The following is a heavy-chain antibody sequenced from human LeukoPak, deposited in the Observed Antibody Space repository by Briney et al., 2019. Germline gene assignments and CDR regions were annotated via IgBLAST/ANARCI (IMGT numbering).Heavy chain of an antibody. V-gene: IGHV3-23*01. CDR2: TSSSDPGT. J-gene: IGHJ4*02. Sequence: PGGSLRLSCAASGFPLSSYAMSWVRQGPGKGLEWVAATSSSDPGTYHADSVRGRFTISRDNSKNTLYLQMNRLRVEDAAVYYCARAPVTSCRGAFCYPFDYWGQGTLVTVS. D-gene: IGHD2-15*01. CDR1: GFPLSSYA. CDR3: ARAPVTSCRGAFCYPFDY.